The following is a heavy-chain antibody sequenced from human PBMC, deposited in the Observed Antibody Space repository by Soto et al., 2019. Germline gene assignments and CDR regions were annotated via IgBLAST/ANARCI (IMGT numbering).Heavy chain of an antibody. D-gene: IGHD6-13*01. CDR2: ISGSGGST. Sequence: EVQLLESGGGLVQPGGSLRLSCAASGFTFSSYAMSWVRQAPGKGLEWVSAISGSGGSTYYADSVKGRFTISRDNSKNTLYLQMNSLRAEDTAVYYCAKDRPYCSSWYDYDAFDIWGQGTMVTVSS. CDR1: GFTFSSYA. J-gene: IGHJ3*02. CDR3: AKDRPYCSSWYDYDAFDI. V-gene: IGHV3-23*01.